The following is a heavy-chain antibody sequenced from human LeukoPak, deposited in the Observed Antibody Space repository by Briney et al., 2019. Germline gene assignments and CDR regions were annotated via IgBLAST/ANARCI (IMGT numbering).Heavy chain of an antibody. D-gene: IGHD5-12*01. CDR3: VRGHDYGPPHY. J-gene: IGHJ4*02. CDR1: GFTFSSYW. Sequence: AGGSLRLSCAVSGFTFSSYWMHWVRQAPGKGRVWVSRIDRDGSRINYADSVKGRFTISRDNVKNTLYLQMNRLRAEEAAVYYWVRGHDYGPPHYSGQGTPGPVSS. V-gene: IGHV3-74*01. CDR2: IDRDGSRI.